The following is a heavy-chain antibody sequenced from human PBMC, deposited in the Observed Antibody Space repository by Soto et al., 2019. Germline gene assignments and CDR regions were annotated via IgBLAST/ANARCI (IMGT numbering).Heavy chain of an antibody. J-gene: IGHJ6*03. V-gene: IGHV3-21*01. CDR3: ARASIAVPSTLGGYHYYMDV. CDR1: GFTFSSYS. D-gene: IGHD6-19*01. Sequence: GGSLRLSCAASGFTFSSYSMNWVRQAPGKGLEWVSSISSSSSYIYYADSVKGRFTISRDNAKNSLYLQMNSLRAEDTAVYYCARASIAVPSTLGGYHYYMDVWGKGTTVTVSS. CDR2: ISSSSSYI.